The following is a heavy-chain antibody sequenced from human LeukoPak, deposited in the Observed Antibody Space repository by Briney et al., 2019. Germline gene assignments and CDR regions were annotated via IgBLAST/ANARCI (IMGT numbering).Heavy chain of an antibody. V-gene: IGHV4-34*01. CDR1: GGSFSGYY. CDR2: INHSGST. D-gene: IGHD2-2*01. Sequence: SETLSLTRAVYGGSFSGYYWSWIRQPPGKGLEWIGEINHSGSTNYNPSLKSRVTISVDTSKNQFSLKLSSVTAADTAVYYCARDGSYQLPYHGWFDPWGQGTLVTVSS. CDR3: ARDGSYQLPYHGWFDP. J-gene: IGHJ5*02.